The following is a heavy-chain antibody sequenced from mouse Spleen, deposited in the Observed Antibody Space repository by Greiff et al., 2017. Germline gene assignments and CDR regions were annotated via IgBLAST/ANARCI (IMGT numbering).Heavy chain of an antibody. D-gene: IGHD4-1*01. CDR3: ARDRTGTLAY. CDR2: ISYDGSN. V-gene: IGHV3-6*01. CDR1: GYSITSGYY. Sequence: VQLKESGPGLVKPSQSLSLTCSVTGYSITSGYYWNWIRQFPGNKLEWMGYISYDGSNNYNPSLKNRISITRDTSKNQFFLKLNSVTTEDTATYYCARDRTGTLAYWGQGTLVTVSA. J-gene: IGHJ3*01.